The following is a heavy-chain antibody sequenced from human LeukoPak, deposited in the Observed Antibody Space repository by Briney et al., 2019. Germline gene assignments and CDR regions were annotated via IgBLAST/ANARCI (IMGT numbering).Heavy chain of an antibody. V-gene: IGHV3-30*03. CDR3: ARDRSRELLYGMDV. D-gene: IGHD1-26*01. CDR1: GFTFSSYG. J-gene: IGHJ6*02. Sequence: GGSLRLSCAASGFTFSSYGMHWVRQAPGKGLEWVAVISYDGSNKYYADSVKGRFTISRDNSKNSLYLQMNSLRAEDTAVYYCARDRSRELLYGMDVWGQGTTVTVSS. CDR2: ISYDGSNK.